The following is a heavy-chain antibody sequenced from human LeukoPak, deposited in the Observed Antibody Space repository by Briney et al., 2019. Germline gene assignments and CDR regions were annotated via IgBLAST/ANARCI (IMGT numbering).Heavy chain of an antibody. D-gene: IGHD3-22*01. CDR1: GFTFSSYG. V-gene: IGHV3-30*18. CDR3: AKNYYYDSSGYHPPDY. CDR2: ISYDGSNK. J-gene: IGHJ4*02. Sequence: PGRSLRLSCAASGFTFSSYGMHWVRQAPGKGLEWVAVISYDGSNKYYADSVKGRFTISRDNSKSTLYLQMNSLRAEDTAVYYCAKNYYYDSSGYHPPDYWGQGTLVTVSS.